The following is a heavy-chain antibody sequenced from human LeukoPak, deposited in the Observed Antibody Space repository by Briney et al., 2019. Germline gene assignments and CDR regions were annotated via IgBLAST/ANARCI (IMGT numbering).Heavy chain of an antibody. CDR2: IYYTGST. CDR3: ARHSGSGSLSRPFDP. Sequence: SETLSLTCSVSGGSVASGGFYWGWLRQPPGKGPEWIATIYYTGSTYYNPSLQSRVTISIDTSKNQFSLRLTSVTATDTAVYHCARHSGSGSLSRPFDPWGQGTLVTVSS. CDR1: GGSVASGGFY. J-gene: IGHJ5*02. V-gene: IGHV4-39*01. D-gene: IGHD3-10*01.